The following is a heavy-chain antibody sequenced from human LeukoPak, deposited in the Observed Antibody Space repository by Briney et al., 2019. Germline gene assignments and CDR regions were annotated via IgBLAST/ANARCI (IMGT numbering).Heavy chain of an antibody. CDR1: GVSMGSGGYS. V-gene: IGHV4-30-2*02. Sequence: SETLSLTCAVSGVSMGSGGYSWSWVRLPPGKGLEWIGYIYHSGSSYYNPSLKSRVTIPMDRSKNQFSLKLSSVTAADTAVYYCASGLEWFVHWGQGTLVTVSS. J-gene: IGHJ5*02. CDR3: ASGLEWFVH. D-gene: IGHD1-26*01. CDR2: IYHSGSS.